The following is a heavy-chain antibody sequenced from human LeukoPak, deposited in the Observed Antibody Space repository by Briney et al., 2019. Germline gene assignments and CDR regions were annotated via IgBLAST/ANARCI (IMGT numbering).Heavy chain of an antibody. D-gene: IGHD6-19*01. CDR1: GGSFSGYY. CDR2: INHSGST. CDR3: ASSPYIAVAGSWFDP. V-gene: IGHV4-34*01. J-gene: IGHJ5*02. Sequence: SETLSLTCAVYGGSFSGYYWSWIRQPPGKGLEWIGEINHSGSTNYNPSLKSRVTISVDTSKNQFSLKLSSVAAADTAVYYCASSPYIAVAGSWFDPWGQGTLVTVSS.